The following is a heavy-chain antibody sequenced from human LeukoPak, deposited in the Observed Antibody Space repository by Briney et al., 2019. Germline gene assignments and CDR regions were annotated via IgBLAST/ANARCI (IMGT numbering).Heavy chain of an antibody. J-gene: IGHJ5*02. Sequence: PSETLSLTRTVSGGSISSSSYYWGWIRQPPGKGLEWIGSIYYSGSTYYNPSLKSRVTISVDTSKNQFSLKLSSVTAADTAVYYCARVRPVRDTAMVSGVKDWFDPWGQGTLVTVSS. CDR3: ARVRPVRDTAMVSGVKDWFDP. CDR1: GGSISSSSYY. V-gene: IGHV4-39*07. CDR2: IYYSGST. D-gene: IGHD5-18*01.